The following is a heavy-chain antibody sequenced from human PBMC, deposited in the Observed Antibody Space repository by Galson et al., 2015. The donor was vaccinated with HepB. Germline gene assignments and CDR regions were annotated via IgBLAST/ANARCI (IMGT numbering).Heavy chain of an antibody. CDR2: INPHTSDT. V-gene: IGHV1-2*05. CDR1: GYTFTAYY. Sequence: SVKVSCKASGYTFTAYYLHWVRQAPGQGLEWMGRINPHTSDTNYAQPFQGRVTMTRDTSISKAYMELSRLSSDDTVVYYWTKEGSSNDFDFWGQGTLVTVSS. D-gene: IGHD6-13*01. J-gene: IGHJ4*02. CDR3: TKEGSSNDFDF.